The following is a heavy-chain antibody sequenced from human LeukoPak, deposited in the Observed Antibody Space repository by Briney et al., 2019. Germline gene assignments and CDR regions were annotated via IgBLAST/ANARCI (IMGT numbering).Heavy chain of an antibody. Sequence: GGSLRLSCAASGFTFSSCSMNWVRQAPGKGLEWVSSISSSSSYIYYADSVKGRFTISRDNAKNSLYLQMNSLRAEDTAVYYCARDGYCSSTSCYDYWGQGTLVTVSS. D-gene: IGHD2-2*03. CDR3: ARDGYCSSTSCYDY. V-gene: IGHV3-21*01. CDR2: ISSSSSYI. CDR1: GFTFSSCS. J-gene: IGHJ4*02.